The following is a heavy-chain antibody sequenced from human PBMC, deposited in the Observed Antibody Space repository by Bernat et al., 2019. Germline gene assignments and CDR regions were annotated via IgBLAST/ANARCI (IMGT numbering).Heavy chain of an antibody. D-gene: IGHD4-17*01. CDR3: ARVPYGDYYYYMDV. Sequence: QVQLVESGGGLVKPGGSLRLSCAASGFTFSDYYMSWIRQAPGKGLEWVSYISSSSSYTNYADSVKGRFTISRDNAKNSLYLQMNSLRAEDTAVYYCARVPYGDYYYYMDVWGKGTTVTVSS. CDR2: ISSSSSYT. J-gene: IGHJ6*03. CDR1: GFTFSDYY. V-gene: IGHV3-11*06.